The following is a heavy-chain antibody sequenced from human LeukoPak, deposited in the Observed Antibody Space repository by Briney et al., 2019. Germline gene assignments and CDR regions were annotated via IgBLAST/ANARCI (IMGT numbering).Heavy chain of an antibody. Sequence: ASVRVSCKASVYMFTSYGISWVRQGPGQGLEWMGQIMPILGIANYAQKCQGRVTITADKATSTGYMELSSLRSEDTAVYYCARGYRNWNDGSWFDPWGQGTLVTVSS. CDR2: IMPILGIA. J-gene: IGHJ5*02. CDR3: ARGYRNWNDGSWFDP. V-gene: IGHV1-69*10. D-gene: IGHD1-1*01. CDR1: VYMFTSYG.